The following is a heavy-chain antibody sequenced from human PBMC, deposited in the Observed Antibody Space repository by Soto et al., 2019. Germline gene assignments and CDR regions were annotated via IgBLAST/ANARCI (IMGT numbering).Heavy chain of an antibody. D-gene: IGHD6-19*01. CDR1: GYTFTSYD. CDR3: ARCRGSGWFYYYYGMDV. Sequence: ASVKVSCKASGYTFTSYDINWVRQATGQGLEWTGWMNPNSGNTGYAQKFQGRVTITRNTSISTAYMELSSLRSEDTAVYYCARCRGSGWFYYYYGMDVWGQGTTVTVSS. J-gene: IGHJ6*02. CDR2: MNPNSGNT. V-gene: IGHV1-8*01.